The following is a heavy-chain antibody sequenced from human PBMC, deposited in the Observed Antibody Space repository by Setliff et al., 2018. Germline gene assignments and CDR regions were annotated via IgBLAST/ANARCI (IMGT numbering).Heavy chain of an antibody. CDR3: AREVVGSTHDFFDY. D-gene: IGHD2-15*01. CDR2: FYYSGST. CDR1: GGSFSSLSYY. Sequence: PSETLSLTCTVSGGSFSSLSYYWGWIRQPPGKGLEWIGSFYYSGSTYYNPSLKSRVSISADTSKNQFSLKLSSATAADTAVYYCAREVVGSTHDFFDYWGQGALVTVSS. J-gene: IGHJ4*02. V-gene: IGHV4-39*07.